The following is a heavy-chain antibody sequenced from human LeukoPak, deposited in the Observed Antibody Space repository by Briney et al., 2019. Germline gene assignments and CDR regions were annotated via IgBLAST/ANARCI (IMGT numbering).Heavy chain of an antibody. CDR1: GGSISSYY. J-gene: IGHJ4*02. D-gene: IGHD3-10*01. CDR3: ARGALSYASDFDY. V-gene: IGHV4-59*08. CDR2: IYYSGST. Sequence: SETLSLTCTVSGGSISSYYRSWIRQPPGKGLEWIGYIYYSGSTNYNPSLKSRVTISVDTSKNQFSLKLSSVTAADTAVYYCARGALSYASDFDYWGQGTLVTVSS.